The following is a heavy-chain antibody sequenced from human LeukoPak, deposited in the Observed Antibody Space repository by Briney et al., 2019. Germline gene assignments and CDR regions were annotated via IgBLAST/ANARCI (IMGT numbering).Heavy chain of an antibody. D-gene: IGHD1-26*01. Sequence: PGGSLRLSCAASGFTFSSYGMHWVRQAPGKGLEWVAFIRYDGSNKYYADSVKGRFTISRDNSKNTLYLQMNSLRAEDTAVYYCAKPRPRHTGVAGATYFDYWGQGTLVTVSS. V-gene: IGHV3-30*02. CDR3: AKPRPRHTGVAGATYFDY. CDR2: IRYDGSNK. J-gene: IGHJ4*02. CDR1: GFTFSSYG.